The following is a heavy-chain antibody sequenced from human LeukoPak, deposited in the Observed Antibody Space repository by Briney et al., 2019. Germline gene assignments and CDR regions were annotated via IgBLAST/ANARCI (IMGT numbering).Heavy chain of an antibody. CDR3: ARLIVGCTDGVCYKGHLF. V-gene: IGHV4-34*01. Sequence: SETLSLTCAVFGGSFSGYYWVWIRQPPGRGLEWIGNVYKTGTTSYNPSLSSRVAMSIDTSRSQFSLRVTSVTAADTAVYYCARLIVGCTDGVCYKGHLFWGRGTLVTVSS. CDR1: GGSFSGYY. CDR2: VYKTGTT. D-gene: IGHD2-8*01. J-gene: IGHJ4*02.